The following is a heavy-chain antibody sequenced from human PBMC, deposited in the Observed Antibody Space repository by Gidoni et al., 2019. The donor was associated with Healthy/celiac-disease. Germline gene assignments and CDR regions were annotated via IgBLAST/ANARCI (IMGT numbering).Heavy chain of an antibody. D-gene: IGHD6-6*01. CDR1: GFTFSSYA. CDR3: AREAGIAARRCFDY. V-gene: IGHV3-30-3*01. Sequence: QVQLVESGGGVVQPGRSLRLSCAASGFTFSSYAMHWVRQAPGKGLEWVAVISYDGSNKYYADSVKGRFTISRDNSKNTLYLQMNSLRAEDTAVYYCAREAGIAARRCFDYWGQGTLVTVSS. J-gene: IGHJ4*02. CDR2: ISYDGSNK.